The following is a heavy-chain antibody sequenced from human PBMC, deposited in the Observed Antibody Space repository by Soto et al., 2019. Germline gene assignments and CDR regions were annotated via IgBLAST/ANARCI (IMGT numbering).Heavy chain of an antibody. D-gene: IGHD2-15*01. CDR1: GYTFTGYY. Sequence: ASVKVSCKASGYTFTGYYMHWVRQAPGQGLEWMGWINPNSGGTNYAQKFQGRVTMTRDTSTSTVYMELSSLRSEDTAVYYCPTFSGGIINWGQGTLVTVSS. J-gene: IGHJ4*02. CDR2: INPNSGGT. V-gene: IGHV1-2*02. CDR3: PTFSGGIIN.